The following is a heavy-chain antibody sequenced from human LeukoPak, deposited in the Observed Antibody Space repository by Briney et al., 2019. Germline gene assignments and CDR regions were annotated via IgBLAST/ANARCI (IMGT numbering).Heavy chain of an antibody. CDR1: GFTFSSYE. CDR3: ARGFLTSGDYA. J-gene: IGHJ5*02. Sequence: PGGSMRLSRAASGFTFSSYEMNWVRQAPGKGLEWVSYISSSGSTIYYADSVKGRFTISRDNAKNSLYLQMNSLRAEDTAVYYCARGFLTSGDYAWGQGTLVTVSS. D-gene: IGHD4-17*01. CDR2: ISSSGSTI. V-gene: IGHV3-48*03.